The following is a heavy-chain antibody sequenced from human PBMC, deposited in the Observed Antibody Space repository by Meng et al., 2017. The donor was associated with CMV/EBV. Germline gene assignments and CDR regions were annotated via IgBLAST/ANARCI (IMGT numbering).Heavy chain of an antibody. CDR3: ARGGTFGGFWSGYYSSYGIDV. D-gene: IGHD3-3*01. Sequence: SVKVSCKASGGTFSSYAISWVRQAPGQGLEWMGGIIPIFGTANDAQKCQGRVTITTDESTSTTYMEQSSMRSEGTAVYYYARGGTFGGFWSGYYSSYGIDVWGQGTTVTVSS. J-gene: IGHJ6*02. CDR1: GGTFSSYA. V-gene: IGHV1-69*05. CDR2: IIPIFGTA.